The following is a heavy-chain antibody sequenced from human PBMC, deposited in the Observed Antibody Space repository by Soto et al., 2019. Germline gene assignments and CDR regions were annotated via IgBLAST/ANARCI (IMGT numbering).Heavy chain of an antibody. J-gene: IGHJ4*02. V-gene: IGHV3-74*03. D-gene: IGHD2-21*01. CDR1: GLTFRSYW. CDR2: INTDGSVA. CDR3: VRDMQLWRLDS. Sequence: EVQLVESGGGLVQPGESLRLSCAASGLTFRSYWMHWVRQAPGKGLVWVSRINTDGSVAMYVDSVKGRFTISRDNAKNTLYLHMISLRAEDTAVYYCVRDMQLWRLDSWVQGTLVTVSS.